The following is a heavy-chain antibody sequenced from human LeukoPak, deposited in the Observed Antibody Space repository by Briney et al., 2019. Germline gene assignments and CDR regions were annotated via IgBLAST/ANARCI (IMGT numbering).Heavy chain of an antibody. CDR2: LYSGGNT. D-gene: IGHD2-2*01. CDR3: ARRYCSTCPTGHSFDL. V-gene: IGHV3-53*01. J-gene: IGHJ3*01. Sequence: GGSLRLSCAAPGFSVSSNYMSWVRQAPGKGPEWVSVLYSGGNTHYADSVNGRFTISRDNSKNTLYLQMNSLRAEDTAVYYCARRYCSTCPTGHSFDLWGQGTMVTVSS. CDR1: GFSVSSNY.